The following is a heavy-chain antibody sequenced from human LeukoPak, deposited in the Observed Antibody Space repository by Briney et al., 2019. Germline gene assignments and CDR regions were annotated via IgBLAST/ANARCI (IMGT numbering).Heavy chain of an antibody. CDR3: ARLHLVSSGWYPMADS. CDR1: GGSISSYY. D-gene: IGHD6-19*01. J-gene: IGHJ4*02. V-gene: IGHV4-34*01. CDR2: INHSGST. Sequence: SETLSLTCTVSGGSISSYYWSWIRQPPGKGLEWIGEINHSGSTNYNPSLKSRVTMSVDTSKNQFSLKLSSVTAADTAVYYCARLHLVSSGWYPMADSWGQGTLVTVSS.